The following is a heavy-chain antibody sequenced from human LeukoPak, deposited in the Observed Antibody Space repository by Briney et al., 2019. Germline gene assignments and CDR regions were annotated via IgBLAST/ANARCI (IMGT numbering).Heavy chain of an antibody. D-gene: IGHD3-3*01. Sequence: PGGSLRLSCAASGFTFSSYAMSWVRQAPGKGLEWVSITSDSGSGGSTYYADSVKGRFTISRDNSKNTLYLQMNSLRAEDTAVYYCAGELRFLEWLLPIDYWGQGTLVTVSS. CDR3: AGELRFLEWLLPIDY. J-gene: IGHJ4*02. CDR2: TSDSGSGGST. V-gene: IGHV3-23*01. CDR1: GFTFSSYA.